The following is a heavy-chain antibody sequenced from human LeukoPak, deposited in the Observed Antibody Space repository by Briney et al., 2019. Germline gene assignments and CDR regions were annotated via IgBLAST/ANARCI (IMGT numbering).Heavy chain of an antibody. CDR2: INHSGST. J-gene: IGHJ5*02. D-gene: IGHD3-9*01. CDR1: GGSFSGYY. Sequence: SETLSLTCAVYGGSFSGYYWSWIRQPPGKGLEWIGEINHSGSTNYNPSLKSRVPISVDTPKNQFSLKLSSVTAADTAVYYCARGRINLRYFDWLNIPEGWFDPWGQGTLVTVSS. CDR3: ARGRINLRYFDWLNIPEGWFDP. V-gene: IGHV4-34*01.